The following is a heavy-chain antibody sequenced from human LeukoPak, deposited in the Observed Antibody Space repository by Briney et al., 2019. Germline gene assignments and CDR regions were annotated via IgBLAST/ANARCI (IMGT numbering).Heavy chain of an antibody. D-gene: IGHD1-7*01. Sequence: SETLSLTCNVSGGSISSSNYYWGWIRQPPGKGLEWIGTIYYSGSTYYNPSLKSRVTISVDTSKNQFSLKLSSVTAADTAVYYCARQLGTTSPYFDYWGQGTLVTVSS. CDR1: GGSISSSNYY. CDR2: IYYSGST. V-gene: IGHV4-39*01. CDR3: ARQLGTTSPYFDY. J-gene: IGHJ4*02.